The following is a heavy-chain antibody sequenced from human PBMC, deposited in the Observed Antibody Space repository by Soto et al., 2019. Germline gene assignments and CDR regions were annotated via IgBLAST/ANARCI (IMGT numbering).Heavy chain of an antibody. V-gene: IGHV4-59*01. J-gene: IGHJ4*02. CDR2: IYYSGST. Sequence: TLSLTCTVSGGSISSYYWSWIRQPPGKGLEWIGYIYYSGSTNYNPSLKSRVTISVDTSKNQFSLKLSSVTAADTAVYYCARWYSSGLDFDYWGQGTLVTVSS. CDR1: GGSISSYY. D-gene: IGHD6-19*01. CDR3: ARWYSSGLDFDY.